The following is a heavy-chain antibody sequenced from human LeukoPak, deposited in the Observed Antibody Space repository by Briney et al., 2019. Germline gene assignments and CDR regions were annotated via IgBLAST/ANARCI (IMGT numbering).Heavy chain of an antibody. CDR2: IWSDASNQ. Sequence: PGTSLRLSCAASGFSFSTYAMHWVRQAPGKGLDWVAMIWSDASNQYYADSVKGRFTISRDNSKNTLYLQLNSLRAEDTAVYYCARGGYSSSWYGVYWGQGTLVTVSS. CDR1: GFSFSTYA. D-gene: IGHD6-13*01. J-gene: IGHJ4*02. CDR3: ARGGYSSSWYGVY. V-gene: IGHV3-33*01.